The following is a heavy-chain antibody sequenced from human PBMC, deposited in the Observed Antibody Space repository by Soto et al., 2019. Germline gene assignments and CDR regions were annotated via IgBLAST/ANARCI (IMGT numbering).Heavy chain of an antibody. CDR3: ARSFGVAPAGPFAY. J-gene: IGHJ4*02. CDR2: IYYSGST. Sequence: SETRSLPRTVSGGSISSGGYYWISIRQHPGKGLEWIGYIYYSGSTYYNPSLKSRVTISVDTSKNQFSLKLSSVPAAATAVYFRARSFGVAPAGPFAYRGQGTLVTVSS. CDR1: GGSISSGGYY. D-gene: IGHD3-16*01. V-gene: IGHV4-31*03.